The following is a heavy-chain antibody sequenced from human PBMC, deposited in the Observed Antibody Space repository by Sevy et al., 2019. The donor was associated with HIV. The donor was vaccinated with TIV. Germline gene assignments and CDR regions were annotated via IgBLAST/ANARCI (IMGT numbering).Heavy chain of an antibody. CDR3: ARDLFSGSYYENY. Sequence: GGSLRLSCAVSGFTLSNYWMSWVRQAPGKGLEWVANIAQDGSDRYYVDSVKGRFTISRDNAKNSLYLQMNSLRAEDTAVYYCARDLFSGSYYENYWGQGTLVTVSS. D-gene: IGHD1-26*01. CDR1: GFTLSNYW. CDR2: IAQDGSDR. J-gene: IGHJ4*02. V-gene: IGHV3-7*01.